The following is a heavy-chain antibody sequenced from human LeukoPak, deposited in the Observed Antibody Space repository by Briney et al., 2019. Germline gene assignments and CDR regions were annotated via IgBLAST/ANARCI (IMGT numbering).Heavy chain of an antibody. CDR2: IYTSGST. V-gene: IGHV4-4*07. Sequence: PSETLSLTCTVSGGSISSYYWSWIRQPAGKGLEWIGRIYTSGSTSYNPSLKSRVTISVDKSKNQFSLKLSSVTAADTAVYYCARVGDGYNYDYWGQGTLVTVSS. CDR3: ARVGDGYNYDY. J-gene: IGHJ4*02. D-gene: IGHD5-24*01. CDR1: GGSISSYY.